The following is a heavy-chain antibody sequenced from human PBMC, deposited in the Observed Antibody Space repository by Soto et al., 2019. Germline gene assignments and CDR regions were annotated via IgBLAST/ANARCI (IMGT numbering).Heavy chain of an antibody. CDR3: ARNRDGYYYYYGMDV. Sequence: EVQLVESGGGLVKPGGSLRLSCAASGFTFSSYSMNWVRQAPGKGLEWVSSISSSSSYIYYADSVKGRFTISRNNAKNCLYLKMNSLSAEHTAVYYCARNRDGYYYYYGMDVWGQGTTVTVSS. D-gene: IGHD2-21*01. V-gene: IGHV3-21*01. CDR1: GFTFSSYS. CDR2: ISSSSSYI. J-gene: IGHJ6*02.